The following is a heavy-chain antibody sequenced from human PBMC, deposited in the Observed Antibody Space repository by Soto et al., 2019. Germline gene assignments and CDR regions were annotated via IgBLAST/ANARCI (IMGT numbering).Heavy chain of an antibody. D-gene: IGHD6-13*01. CDR3: ARLQAAAGDNDLTFDY. J-gene: IGHJ4*02. CDR2: INAYNGNT. V-gene: IGHV1-18*01. CDR1: GYTFTSYD. Sequence: ASVKVSCKASGYTFTSYDIDWVRQATGQGLEWMGWINAYNGNTNYAQKFQGRVTMTTDTSTSTAYMELRSLRSDDTAMYYCARLQAAAGDNDLTFDYWGQGTLVTVSS.